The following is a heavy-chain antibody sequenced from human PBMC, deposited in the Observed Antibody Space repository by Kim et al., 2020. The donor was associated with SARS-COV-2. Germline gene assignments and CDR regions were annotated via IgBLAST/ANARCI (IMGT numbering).Heavy chain of an antibody. V-gene: IGHV3-53*04. CDR1: GFTVSSNY. J-gene: IGHJ4*02. Sequence: GGSLRLSCAASGFTVSSNYMSWVRQAPGKGLEWVSVIYSGGSTYYADSAKGRFTISRHNSKNTLYLQMNSLRAEDTAVYYCARTLPYGECNFGYWGQGTLVTVSS. CDR2: IYSGGST. D-gene: IGHD3-10*01. CDR3: ARTLPYGECNFGY.